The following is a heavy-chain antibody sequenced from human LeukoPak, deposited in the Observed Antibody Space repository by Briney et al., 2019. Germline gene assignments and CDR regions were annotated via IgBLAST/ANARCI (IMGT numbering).Heavy chain of an antibody. J-gene: IGHJ5*02. D-gene: IGHD3-16*02. CDR2: ISGSGGRT. Sequence: GGSLPLSCAASGFPFRIYAMSWVRQAPGKGLEWVSAISGSGGRTYYAHSVKGRFTISRDNSKNTLYLQMNSLRAEGTAVYYCAKDSDRGTRWFDPWGQGTLVTVSS. CDR1: GFPFRIYA. V-gene: IGHV3-23*01. CDR3: AKDSDRGTRWFDP.